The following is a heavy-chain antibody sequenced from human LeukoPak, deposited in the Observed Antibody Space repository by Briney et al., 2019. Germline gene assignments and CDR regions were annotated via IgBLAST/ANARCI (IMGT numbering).Heavy chain of an antibody. J-gene: IGHJ4*02. V-gene: IGHV1-18*01. Sequence: ASVRVSGKASGYTYSIYGFSWVRQAPGQGLEWMGWISVYNGNTNYAQKFQGRVTMTTDTSTSTAHTELRSLRSDDTAVYYCARQGYSGHSQGAADYWGQGTLVTVSS. D-gene: IGHD4-23*01. CDR3: ARQGYSGHSQGAADY. CDR2: ISVYNGNT. CDR1: GYTYSIYG.